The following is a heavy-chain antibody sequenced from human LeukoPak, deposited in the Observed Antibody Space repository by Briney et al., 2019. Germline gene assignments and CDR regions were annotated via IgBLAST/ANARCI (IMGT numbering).Heavy chain of an antibody. D-gene: IGHD6-19*01. CDR2: IISSGSTI. V-gene: IGHV3-48*03. CDR1: GFTFSNE. CDR3: ARDSRGSGWRYYYYMDV. J-gene: IGHJ6*03. Sequence: PGGSLRLSCAASGFTFSNEMNWVRQAPGKGLEWVSYIISSGSTIYYADSVKGRFTISRDNAKNSLYLQMNSLRAEDTAVYYCARDSRGSGWRYYYYMDVWGKGTTVTISS.